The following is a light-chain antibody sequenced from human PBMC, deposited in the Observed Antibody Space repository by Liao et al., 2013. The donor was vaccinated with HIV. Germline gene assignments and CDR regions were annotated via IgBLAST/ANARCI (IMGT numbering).Light chain of an antibody. J-gene: IGLJ2*01. CDR2: KDS. V-gene: IGLV3-16*01. CDR1: IGSKS. CDR3: LSADSSGTYVV. Sequence: ELTQPPSVSVAPGKTARITCGGNNIGSKSVHWYQQKPGQAPVLVIYKDSERPSGIPERFSGSTSGTIVTLTISGVQAEDEADYYCLSADSSGTYVVFGGGTKLAV.